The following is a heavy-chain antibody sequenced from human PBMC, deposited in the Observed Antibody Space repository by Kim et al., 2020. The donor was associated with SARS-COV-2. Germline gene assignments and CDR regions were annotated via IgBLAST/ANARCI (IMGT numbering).Heavy chain of an antibody. CDR2: INHSGST. Sequence: SETLSLTCAVYGGSFSGYYWSWIRQPPGKGLEWIGEINHSGSTNYNPSLKSRVTISVDTSKNQFSLQLRSVTAAATAAYYCAGGTNRKQWLRLEYFDYW. CDR3: AGGTNRKQWLRLEYFDY. J-gene: IGHJ4*01. V-gene: IGHV4-34*01. D-gene: IGHD6-19*01. CDR1: GGSFSGYY.